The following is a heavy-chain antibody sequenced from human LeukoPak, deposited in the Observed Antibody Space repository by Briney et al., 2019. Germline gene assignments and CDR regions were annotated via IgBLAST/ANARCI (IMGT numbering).Heavy chain of an antibody. CDR1: GGSISSNNW. Sequence: SETLSLTCAVSGGSISSNNWWSWVRQPPNKGLEWIGEMYHSGSAIYNPSLKSRVTISVDKSKNQFSLKLSSVTAADTAVYYCARRTAYSSGWFGAFDIWGQGTMVTVSS. CDR2: MYHSGSA. J-gene: IGHJ3*02. V-gene: IGHV4-4*02. CDR3: ARRTAYSSGWFGAFDI. D-gene: IGHD6-19*01.